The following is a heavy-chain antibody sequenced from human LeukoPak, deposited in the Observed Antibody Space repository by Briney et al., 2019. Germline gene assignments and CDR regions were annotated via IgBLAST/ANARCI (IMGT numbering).Heavy chain of an antibody. CDR3: ARSLWFGEGNWFDP. V-gene: IGHV4-4*07. Sequence: SETLSLTCTVSSGSITSYYWSWIRQPAGKGLEWIGRIYTSGTTKYSPTLKNRVTMSLDTSKNQFSLKMSSVTAADTAVYYCARSLWFGEGNWFDPWGQGTLVTVSS. D-gene: IGHD3-10*01. J-gene: IGHJ5*02. CDR1: SGSITSYY. CDR2: IYTSGTT.